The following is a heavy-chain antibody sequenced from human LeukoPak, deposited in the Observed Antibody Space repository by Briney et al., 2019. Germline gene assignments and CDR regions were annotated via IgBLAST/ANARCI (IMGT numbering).Heavy chain of an antibody. CDR1: GYTFTSYY. V-gene: IGHV1-46*01. D-gene: IGHD3-10*01. J-gene: IGHJ4*02. CDR2: INPSGGST. Sequence: ASVKASCKASGYTFTSYYMHWVRQAPGQGLEWMGIINPSGGSTSYAQKFQGRVTMTRDTSTSTVYMELSSLRSEDTAVYYCASSITAGYYFDYWGQGTLVTVSS. CDR3: ASSITAGYYFDY.